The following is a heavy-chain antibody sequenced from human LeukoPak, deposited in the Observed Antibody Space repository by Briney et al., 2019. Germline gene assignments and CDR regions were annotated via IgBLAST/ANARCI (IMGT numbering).Heavy chain of an antibody. CDR2: INHSGST. CDR3: ARPGGKPRSGVFDP. J-gene: IGHJ5*02. Sequence: SETLSLTCAVYGGSFSGYYWSWVRQPPGKGLEWIGEINHSGSTNYNPSLKSRVTISVDTSKNQFSLKLSSVTAADTAVYYCARPGGKPRSGVFDPWGQGTLVTVSS. CDR1: GGSFSGYY. V-gene: IGHV4-34*01. D-gene: IGHD2-8*01.